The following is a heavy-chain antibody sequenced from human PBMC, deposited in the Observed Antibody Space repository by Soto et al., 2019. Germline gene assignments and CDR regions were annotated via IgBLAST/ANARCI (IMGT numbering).Heavy chain of an antibody. Sequence: PGGSLRLSCAASGLDLSGYWMHWVRQAPGQGLMWVSGIKNDGSNKYYADSVKGRFTVSRDNSKNTLYLQMNSLRAEDTAVYYCARAREGYCSGGSCYVDDAFDIWGQGTMVTVSS. CDR3: ARAREGYCSGGSCYVDDAFDI. CDR2: IKNDGSNK. J-gene: IGHJ3*02. V-gene: IGHV3-74*01. CDR1: GLDLSGYW. D-gene: IGHD2-15*01.